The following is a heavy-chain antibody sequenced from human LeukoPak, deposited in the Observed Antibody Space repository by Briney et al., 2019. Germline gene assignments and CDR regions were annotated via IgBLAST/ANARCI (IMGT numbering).Heavy chain of an antibody. CDR1: GYSISSGYY. J-gene: IGHJ4*02. Sequence: SETLSLTCGASGYSISSGYYWGWIRQPPGKGLEWIGSIYHSGSSYYNPSLKSRVTISVDTSKNQFSLKLSSVTAADTAVYYCARRYSSGWSFDYWGQGTLVTVSS. CDR2: IYHSGSS. V-gene: IGHV4-38-2*01. D-gene: IGHD6-19*01. CDR3: ARRYSSGWSFDY.